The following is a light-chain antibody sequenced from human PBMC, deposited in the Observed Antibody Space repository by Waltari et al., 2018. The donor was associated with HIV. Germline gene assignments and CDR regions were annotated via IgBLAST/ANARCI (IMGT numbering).Light chain of an antibody. J-gene: IGKJ2*01. Sequence: DIQMTQSPRVVSASIGKRVTINCRASQGIGSWLAWYRQRPGEAPDLLIHDASHLRTGVPSRFSVDGSGTGFFLTINSLQSQDLGTYFCQQGYKLPLTFGPGTTIEI. CDR1: QGIGSW. CDR2: DAS. CDR3: QQGYKLPLT. V-gene: IGKV1-12*02.